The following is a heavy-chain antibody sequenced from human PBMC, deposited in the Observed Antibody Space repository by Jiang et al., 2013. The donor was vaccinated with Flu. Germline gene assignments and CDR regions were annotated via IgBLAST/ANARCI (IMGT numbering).Heavy chain of an antibody. CDR1: GGSFSYYY. J-gene: IGHJ4*02. D-gene: IGHD3-3*01. CDR3: AREVSGYQTTRFDY. V-gene: IGHV4-34*01. Sequence: LLKPSETLSLTCAVYGGSFSYYYWSWIRQPPGKGLEWIGEINHSGSTNYNPSLKSRVTISIDASRNQFSLKLSSVTAADTAVFYCAREVSGYQTTRFDYWDQGTLVTVSS. CDR2: INHSGST.